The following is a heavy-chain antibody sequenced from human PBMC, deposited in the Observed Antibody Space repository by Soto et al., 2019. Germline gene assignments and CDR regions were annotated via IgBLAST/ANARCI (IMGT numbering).Heavy chain of an antibody. CDR1: GFTFSSYA. D-gene: IGHD6-13*01. J-gene: IGHJ5*02. V-gene: IGHV3-23*01. Sequence: GGSLRLSCSPSGFTFSSYAMSWVRQAPWKGLEWVSAISGSGGSTYYADSVKGRFTISRDNSKNTLYLQMNSLRAEDTAVYYCAKGRSSWYGNWFDPWGQGTLVTVS. CDR2: ISGSGGST. CDR3: AKGRSSWYGNWFDP.